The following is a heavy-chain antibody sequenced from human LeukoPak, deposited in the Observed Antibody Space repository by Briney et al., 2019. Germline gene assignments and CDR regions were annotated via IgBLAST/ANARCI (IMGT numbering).Heavy chain of an antibody. J-gene: IGHJ6*02. D-gene: IGHD3-10*01. CDR2: IIAILGIA. CDR1: GGTFSSYA. CDR3: ARAEVDDSGSSIYYYYGMDV. Sequence: SVKVSCKASGGTFSSYAISWVRQAPGQGLEWMGGIIAILGIANYAQKFQGRVTITADKSTSTAYMELSSLRSEDTAVYYCARAEVDDSGSSIYYYYGMDVWGQGTTVTVSS. V-gene: IGHV1-69*10.